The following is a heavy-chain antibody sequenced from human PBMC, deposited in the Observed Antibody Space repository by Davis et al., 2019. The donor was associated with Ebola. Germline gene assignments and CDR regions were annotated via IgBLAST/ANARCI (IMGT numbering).Heavy chain of an antibody. CDR3: AREQQLAFDY. J-gene: IGHJ4*02. V-gene: IGHV3-30-3*01. Sequence: PGGSLRLSCAASGFTFSSYAMHWVRQAPGKGLEWVAVISYDGSNKYYADSVKGRFTTSRDNSKNTLYLQMNSLRAEDTAVYYCAREQQLAFDYWGQGTLVTVSS. D-gene: IGHD6-13*01. CDR2: ISYDGSNK. CDR1: GFTFSSYA.